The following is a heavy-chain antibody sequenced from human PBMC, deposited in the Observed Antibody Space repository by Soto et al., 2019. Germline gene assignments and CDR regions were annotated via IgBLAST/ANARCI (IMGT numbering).Heavy chain of an antibody. J-gene: IGHJ3*02. CDR3: ASTRGYCSSTSCYGDAFDI. D-gene: IGHD2-2*01. CDR2: ISSSSSSCI. CDR1: GFTFSSYS. V-gene: IGHV3-21*01. Sequence: GGSLRLSCAASGFTFSSYSMNWVRQAPGKGLEWVSSISSSSSSCIYYADSVKGRFTISRDNAKNSLYLQMNSLRAEDTAVYYCASTRGYCSSTSCYGDAFDIWGQGTMVT.